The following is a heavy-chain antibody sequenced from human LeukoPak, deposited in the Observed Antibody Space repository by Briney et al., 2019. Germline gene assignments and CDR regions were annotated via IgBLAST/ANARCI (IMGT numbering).Heavy chain of an antibody. CDR3: AKDGKDTAMAYFDY. V-gene: IGHV3-30*02. Sequence: PGGSLRLSCAASGFTFSSYGMHWVRQAPGKGLEWVAFIRYDGSNKYYADSVKGRFTISRDNSKNTLYLQMNSLRAEDTAVYYCAKDGKDTAMAYFDYWGQGTLVTVSS. D-gene: IGHD5-18*01. J-gene: IGHJ4*02. CDR1: GFTFSSYG. CDR2: IRYDGSNK.